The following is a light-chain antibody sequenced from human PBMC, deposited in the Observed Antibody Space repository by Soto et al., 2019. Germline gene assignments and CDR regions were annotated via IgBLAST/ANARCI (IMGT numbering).Light chain of an antibody. CDR3: QQYGGSPRIT. V-gene: IGKV3-20*01. J-gene: IGKJ5*01. Sequence: EIVMTQSPATLSVSPGERATLSCRASQSVTNNLAWYQQKPGQAPRLLIYDASSRATGIPDRISASGSGTDFTLTISRLEPEDSAVYYCQQYGGSPRITFGQGTRLEIK. CDR2: DAS. CDR1: QSVTNN.